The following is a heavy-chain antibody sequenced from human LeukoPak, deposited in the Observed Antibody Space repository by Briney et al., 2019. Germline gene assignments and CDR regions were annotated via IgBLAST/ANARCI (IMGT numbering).Heavy chain of an antibody. V-gene: IGHV4-34*01. D-gene: IGHD6-13*01. J-gene: IGHJ6*03. CDR2: INHSGST. Sequence: PSETLSLTCAVYGGSFSGYYWSWIRQPSGKGLEWIGEINHSGSTNYNPSLKSRVTISVDTSKNQFSLKLSSVTAADTAVYYCAMISSSWYRNYYYYYMDVWGKGTTVTVSS. CDR1: GGSFSGYY. CDR3: AMISSSWYRNYYYYYMDV.